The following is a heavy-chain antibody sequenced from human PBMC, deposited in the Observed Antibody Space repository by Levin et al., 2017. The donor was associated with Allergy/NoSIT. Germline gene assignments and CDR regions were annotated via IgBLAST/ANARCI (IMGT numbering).Heavy chain of an antibody. D-gene: IGHD1-26*01. CDR1: GFTFSTYA. V-gene: IGHV3-30*18. J-gene: IGHJ4*02. CDR2: ISYDGSNK. Sequence: GESLKISCAASGFTFSTYAMHWVRQAPGKGLEWVAVISYDGSNKYYADSVKGRFTISRDNSKNTLYVQMNSLRAEDTAVYYCAKDLSGINLGVDYWGQGTLVTVSS. CDR3: AKDLSGINLGVDY.